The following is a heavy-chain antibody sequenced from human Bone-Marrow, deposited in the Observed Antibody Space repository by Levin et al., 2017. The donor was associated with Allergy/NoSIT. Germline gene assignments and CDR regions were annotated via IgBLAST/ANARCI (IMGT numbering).Heavy chain of an antibody. J-gene: IGHJ4*02. CDR1: GGSFSGYY. CDR3: ARSAIRYSGSWYSGYFDY. V-gene: IGHV4-34*01. CDR2: INHSGSS. D-gene: IGHD6-13*01. Sequence: PSETLSLTCAVYGGSFSGYYWTWIRQPPGKGLEWIGEINHSGSSNYNPSLTSRVTTSVDTSNNQFSLRLSSVTAADTAVYYCARSAIRYSGSWYSGYFDYWGQGILVTVSS.